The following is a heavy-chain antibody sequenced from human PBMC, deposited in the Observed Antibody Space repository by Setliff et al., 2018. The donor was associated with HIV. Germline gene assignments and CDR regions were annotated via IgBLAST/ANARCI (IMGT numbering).Heavy chain of an antibody. CDR3: ARGHYYDSSGFAFDI. D-gene: IGHD3-22*01. V-gene: IGHV1-2*02. CDR2: INPNNGGT. J-gene: IGHJ3*02. CDR1: GYTFTGYY. Sequence: ASVKVSCKASGYTFTGYYMHWVRQAPGQGLEWMGWINPNNGGTNYAQKFQGRVTMTRDTSISTAYMELSRLRSDDTAVYYCARGHYYDSSGFAFDIWGQGTMVTVSS.